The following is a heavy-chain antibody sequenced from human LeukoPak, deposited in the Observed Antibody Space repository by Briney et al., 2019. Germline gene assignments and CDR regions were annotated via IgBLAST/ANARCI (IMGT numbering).Heavy chain of an antibody. D-gene: IGHD4/OR15-4a*01. Sequence: GGSLRLSCAASGFTLSSYWMSWVRQAPEKGLEWVANIKKDGGEEYYVDSVKGRFTISRDNAKNSLYLQMSSLRVEDTAVYYCVREREVAKGDYWGQGTLVTVSS. V-gene: IGHV3-7*01. CDR3: VREREVAKGDY. CDR2: IKKDGGEE. J-gene: IGHJ4*02. CDR1: GFTLSSYW.